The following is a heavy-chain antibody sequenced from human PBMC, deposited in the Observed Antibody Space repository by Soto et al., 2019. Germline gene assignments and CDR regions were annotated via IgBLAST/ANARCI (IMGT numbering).Heavy chain of an antibody. CDR1: GYTFTSYG. J-gene: IGHJ4*02. CDR2: ISAYNGNT. CDR3: ASSRRSSGWYLSDY. V-gene: IGHV1-18*01. Sequence: ASVKVSCKASGYTFTSYGIGWVRQAPGQGLEWMGWISAYNGNTNYAQKLQGRVTMTTDTSTSTAYMELRSLRSDDTAVYYCASSRRSSGWYLSDYWGQGTLVTVSS. D-gene: IGHD6-19*01.